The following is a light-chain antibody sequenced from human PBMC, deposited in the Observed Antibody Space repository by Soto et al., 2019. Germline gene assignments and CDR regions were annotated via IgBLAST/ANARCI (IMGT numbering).Light chain of an antibody. CDR1: DNIVHW. J-gene: IGKJ1*01. Sequence: DIQMTQSPSTLPASVGDRAAITCRASDNIVHWVAWYQQKPGKAPKLLIYKAANLADEVPSRFAGSGSGTDFTLTITRLQPDDFATYYCQHYNSFSRTLGPGTQVDIK. V-gene: IGKV1-5*03. CDR2: KAA. CDR3: QHYNSFSRT.